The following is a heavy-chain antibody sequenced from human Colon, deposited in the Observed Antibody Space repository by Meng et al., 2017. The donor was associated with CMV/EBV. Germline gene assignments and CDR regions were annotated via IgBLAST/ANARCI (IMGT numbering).Heavy chain of an antibody. D-gene: IGHD6-19*01. Sequence: SETLSLTCTVSGGSISNNYWSWIRQPPGKGLEWIGYISYSGNTNYNPSLKSRLTIEVDTSRNQFSLKLTSVSAADTAIYYCAREASGWSTGIDYWGQGTLVTVSS. V-gene: IGHV4-59*01. CDR2: ISYSGNT. CDR1: GGSISNNY. CDR3: AREASGWSTGIDY. J-gene: IGHJ4*02.